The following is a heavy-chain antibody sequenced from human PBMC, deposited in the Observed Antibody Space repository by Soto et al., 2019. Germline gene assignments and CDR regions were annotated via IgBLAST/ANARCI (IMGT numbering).Heavy chain of an antibody. J-gene: IGHJ4*02. D-gene: IGHD3-10*01. CDR1: GYTFSSYT. CDR3: ARVEAPFGESLH. V-gene: IGHV1-18*01. CDR2: ISPDDGNT. Sequence: ASVKVSCKTSGYTFSSYTIAWVRQAPGQGLEWLGWISPDDGNTEYEQKFQGRVTMTADTLTNNAYMELRSLKYDDTAVYYCARVEAPFGESLHWGQGTPVTVSS.